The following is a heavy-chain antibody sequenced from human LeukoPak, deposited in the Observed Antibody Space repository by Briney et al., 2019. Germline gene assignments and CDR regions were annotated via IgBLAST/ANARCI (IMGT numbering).Heavy chain of an antibody. CDR2: ISWNSGSI. J-gene: IGHJ6*02. CDR1: GFTFDDYA. Sequence: PGGSLRLSCAASGFTFDDYAMHWVRQAPGKGLEWVSGISWNSGSIGYADSVKGRFTISRDNAKNSLYLQMNSLRAEDMALYYCAKDGDSRWSPGDYGMDVWGQGTTVTVSS. CDR3: AKDGDSRWSPGDYGMDV. D-gene: IGHD6-19*01. V-gene: IGHV3-9*03.